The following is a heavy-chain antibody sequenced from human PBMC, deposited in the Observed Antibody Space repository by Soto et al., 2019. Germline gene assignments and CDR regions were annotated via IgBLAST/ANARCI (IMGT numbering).Heavy chain of an antibody. D-gene: IGHD6-19*01. CDR3: ATTIYSSAWSRDF. CDR1: GFTFSSYW. Sequence: GGSLRLSCAASGFTFSSYWMHWVRQAPGKGLVWVSRINSDGSSTSYADSVKGRFTISRDNAKNQFSLNLNSVTAADTAVYYCATTIYSSAWSRDFWGQGTLVTVSS. J-gene: IGHJ4*02. CDR2: INSDGSST. V-gene: IGHV3-74*01.